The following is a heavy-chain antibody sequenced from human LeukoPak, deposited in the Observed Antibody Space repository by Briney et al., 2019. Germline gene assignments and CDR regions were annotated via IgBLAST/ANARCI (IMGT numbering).Heavy chain of an antibody. V-gene: IGHV3-30*18. J-gene: IGHJ4*02. Sequence: GGSLRLSCAASGFTFSSYGMHWVRQAPGKGLEWVAVISYDGSNKYYADSVKGRFTISRDNSKNTLYLQMNSLRAEDTAVYYCAKDYYDSNGSSDYWGQGTLVTVSS. CDR2: ISYDGSNK. CDR1: GFTFSSYG. CDR3: AKDYYDSNGSSDY. D-gene: IGHD3-22*01.